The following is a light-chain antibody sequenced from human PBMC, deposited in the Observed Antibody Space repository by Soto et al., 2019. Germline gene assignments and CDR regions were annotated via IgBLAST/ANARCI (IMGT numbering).Light chain of an antibody. CDR1: QGISND. CDR3: QNYKGAPWT. J-gene: IGKJ1*01. CDR2: AAS. V-gene: IGKV1-27*01. Sequence: DIQMTQSPSSLSASVGDRVTITCRASQGISNDLVWYQQKPGKVPKLLIYAASTLQSGVPSRFSGSGSGTDFTLTISSLQPEDGANYSCQNYKGAPWTWGQGTKVEIK.